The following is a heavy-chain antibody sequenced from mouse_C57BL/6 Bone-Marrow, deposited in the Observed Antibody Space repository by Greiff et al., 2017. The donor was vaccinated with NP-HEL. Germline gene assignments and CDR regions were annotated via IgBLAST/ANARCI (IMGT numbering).Heavy chain of an antibody. CDR1: GFTFSSYG. Sequence: DVKLVESGGDLVKPGGSLKLSCAASGFTFSSYGMSWVRQTPDKRLEWVATISSGGSYTYYPDSVKGRFTISRDNAKNTLYLQMSSLKSEDTAMYYCARGIYYYGSSFDYWGQGTTLTVSS. CDR2: ISSGGSYT. D-gene: IGHD1-1*01. J-gene: IGHJ2*01. V-gene: IGHV5-6*02. CDR3: ARGIYYYGSSFDY.